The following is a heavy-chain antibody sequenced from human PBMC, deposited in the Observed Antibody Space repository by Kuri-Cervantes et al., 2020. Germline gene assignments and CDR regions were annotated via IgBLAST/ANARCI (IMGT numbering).Heavy chain of an antibody. Sequence: ASVKVSCKASGYTFTSYGISWVRQAPGQGLEWMGWISAYNGNTNYAQKLQGRVTMTTDTSTSTAYMELNRLTSDDTAVYYCARTAPVAFDAFEIWGQGQWSPSPQ. D-gene: IGHD2-21*01. J-gene: IGHJ3*02. CDR2: ISAYNGNT. CDR3: ARTAPVAFDAFEI. V-gene: IGHV1-18*01. CDR1: GYTFTSYG.